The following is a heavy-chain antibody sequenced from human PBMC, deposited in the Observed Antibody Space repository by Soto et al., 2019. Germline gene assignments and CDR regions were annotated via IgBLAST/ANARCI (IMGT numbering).Heavy chain of an antibody. CDR1: GDSFTSYW. CDR2: IYPGDSDT. CDR3: ARPHYYDSTPDYFDY. J-gene: IGHJ4*02. V-gene: IGHV5-51*01. D-gene: IGHD3-22*01. Sequence: PGESLKICCKGSGDSFTSYWISWGRQMPGKGLEWMGIIYPGDSDTRYSPSFQGQVTISADKSISTAYLQWSSLKASDTATYYCARPHYYDSTPDYFDYWGQGTLVPVSS.